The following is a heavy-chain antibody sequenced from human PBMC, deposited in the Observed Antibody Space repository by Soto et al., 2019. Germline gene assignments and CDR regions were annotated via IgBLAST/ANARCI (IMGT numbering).Heavy chain of an antibody. D-gene: IGHD3-22*01. CDR1: GFTFSSYG. CDR3: ARDASYYILGSGYYPSRNGMDV. Sequence: PGGSLRLSCAASGFTFSSYGMTWVRQAPGKGLEWVSFSSATGAGTYYADSVKGRFTISRDNSKNTLYLQMTSLRADDTAVYYCARDASYYILGSGYYPSRNGMDVWGQGSTVTSP. CDR2: SSATGAGT. V-gene: IGHV3-23*01. J-gene: IGHJ6*02.